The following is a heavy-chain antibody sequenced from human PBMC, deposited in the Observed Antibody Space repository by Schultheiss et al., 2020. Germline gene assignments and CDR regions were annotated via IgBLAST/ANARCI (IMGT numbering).Heavy chain of an antibody. V-gene: IGHV4-31*03. Sequence: SETLSLTCTVSGGSISSGGYYWSWIRQHPGKGLEWIGYIYYSGSTYYNPSLKSRVTISVDTSKNQFSLKLSSVTAADTAVYYCARDRGGIAARRGRYYYGMDVWGKGTTVTVSS. J-gene: IGHJ6*04. CDR2: IYYSGST. CDR3: ARDRGGIAARRGRYYYGMDV. CDR1: GGSISSGGYY. D-gene: IGHD6-6*01.